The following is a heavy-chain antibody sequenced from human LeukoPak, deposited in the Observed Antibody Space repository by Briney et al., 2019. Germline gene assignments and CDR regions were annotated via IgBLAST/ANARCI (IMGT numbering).Heavy chain of an antibody. D-gene: IGHD6-6*01. CDR1: GYTFTGYY. CDR3: ARGRPLDY. V-gene: IGHV1-18*04. Sequence: ASVKVSCKASGYTFTGYYMHWVRQAPGQGLEWMGWISAYNGNTNYAQKLQGRVTITTDTSTSTAYMELRSLKSDDTAVYYCARGRPLDYWGQGTLVTVSS. J-gene: IGHJ4*02. CDR2: ISAYNGNT.